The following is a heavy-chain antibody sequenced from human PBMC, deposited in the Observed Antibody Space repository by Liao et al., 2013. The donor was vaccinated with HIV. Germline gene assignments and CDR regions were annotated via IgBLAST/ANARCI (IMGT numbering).Heavy chain of an antibody. CDR3: AARITISGVAIPHALDV. V-gene: IGHV4-4*07. CDR1: GGSINNHF. Sequence: QMQLQESGPGLVKPSETLSLTCAVSGGSINNHFWNWIRQPAGRGLEWIGRIYPSGNTNYNPSLKSRVTMSVDTSKNQFSLKLTSVTAADTAVYYCAARITISGVAIPHALDVWGQGTVVAVSS. D-gene: IGHD2-21*01. CDR2: IYPSGNT. J-gene: IGHJ3*01.